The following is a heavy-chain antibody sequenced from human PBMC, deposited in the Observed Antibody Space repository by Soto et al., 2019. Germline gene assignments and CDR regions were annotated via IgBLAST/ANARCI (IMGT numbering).Heavy chain of an antibody. D-gene: IGHD1-1*01. CDR3: AKDKPGTTSFDY. CDR2: MSGNGGRI. Sequence: GGSLRLSCAVSGFTFSNYAMTWVRQAPGKGLEWVSLMSGNGGRIVYADSVKGRFTISRDNSKNTLYLQLNTLRADDTAVYYCAKDKPGTTSFDYWGQGTLVTVSS. CDR1: GFTFSNYA. J-gene: IGHJ4*02. V-gene: IGHV3-23*01.